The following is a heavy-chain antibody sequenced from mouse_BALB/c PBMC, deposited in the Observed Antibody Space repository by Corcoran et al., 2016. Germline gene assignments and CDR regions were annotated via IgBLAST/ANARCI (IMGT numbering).Heavy chain of an antibody. D-gene: IGHD2-14*01. CDR1: GYTFTSYV. CDR3: ASYYRYDRAWFAY. V-gene: IGHV1S136*01. J-gene: IGHJ3*01. Sequence: EVQLQQSGPELVKPGASVKMSRKASGYTFTSYVMHWVKQKPGQGLEWIGYINPYNDGTKYNEKFKGKATLTSDKSSSTAYMELSSLTSEDSAVYYCASYYRYDRAWFAYWGQGTLVTVSA. CDR2: INPYNDGT.